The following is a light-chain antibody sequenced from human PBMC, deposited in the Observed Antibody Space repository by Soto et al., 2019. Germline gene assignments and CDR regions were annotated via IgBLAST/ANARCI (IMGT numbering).Light chain of an antibody. V-gene: IGKV3-20*01. CDR1: QSVSSSY. CDR3: QQYGSSEWT. CDR2: GAS. J-gene: IGKJ1*01. Sequence: EIVLTQSPGTLSLSPGERATLSCRASQSVSSSYLAWYPQKPGQAPRLLIYGASSRATGIPDRFSGSGSGRDFTLTISRLEPEDFAVYYCQQYGSSEWTFGQGTKVELK.